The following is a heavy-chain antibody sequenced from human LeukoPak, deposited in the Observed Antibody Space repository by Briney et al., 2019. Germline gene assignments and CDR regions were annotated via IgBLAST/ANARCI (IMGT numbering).Heavy chain of an antibody. V-gene: IGHV4-34*01. CDR1: GGSISSYY. CDR3: ARHYYYDSSGST. J-gene: IGHJ4*02. Sequence: SETLSLTCTVSGGSISSYYWSWIRQPPGKGLEWIGEINHSGSTNYNPSLKSRVTISVGTSKNQFSLKLSSVTAADTAVYYCARHYYYDSSGSTWGQGTLVTVSS. D-gene: IGHD3-22*01. CDR2: INHSGST.